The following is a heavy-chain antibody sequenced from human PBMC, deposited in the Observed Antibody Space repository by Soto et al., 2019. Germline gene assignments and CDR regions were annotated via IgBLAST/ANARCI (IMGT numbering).Heavy chain of an antibody. CDR1: GGSFSGYY. J-gene: IGHJ4*02. CDR3: ARGSSDSSGYYSH. CDR2: INHSGST. V-gene: IGHV4-34*01. Sequence: QVQLQQWGAGLLKPSETLSLTCAVYGGSFSGYYWSWIRQPPGKGLEWIGEINHSGSTNYNPSLKSRVTRSVDTSKNQFSLKLSSVTAADTAVYYCARGSSDSSGYYSHWGQGTLVTVSS. D-gene: IGHD3-22*01.